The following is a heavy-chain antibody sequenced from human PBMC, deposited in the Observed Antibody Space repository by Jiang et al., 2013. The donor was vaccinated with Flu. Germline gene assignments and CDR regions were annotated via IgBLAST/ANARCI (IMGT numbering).Heavy chain of an antibody. V-gene: IGHV5-51*03. J-gene: IGHJ4*02. CDR2: IYPGDSDT. CDR1: GYSFTSYW. CDR3: ARGPSLMTTVTTGLHY. Sequence: GAEVKKPGESLKISCKGSGYSFTSYWIGWVRQMPGKGLEWMGIIYPGDSDTRYSPSFQGQVTISADKSISTAYLQWSSLKASDTAMYYCARGPSLMTTVTTGLHYWGQGTLVTVSS. D-gene: IGHD4-17*01.